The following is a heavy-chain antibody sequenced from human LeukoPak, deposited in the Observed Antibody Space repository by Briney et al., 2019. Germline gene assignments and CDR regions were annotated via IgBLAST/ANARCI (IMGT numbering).Heavy chain of an antibody. D-gene: IGHD6-19*01. Sequence: SETLSLTCTVSVGSIISYYWSWVRQPPGKGLEWIGYIYYSGSTNYNPSLKSRVTISVDTSKNQFSLKLSSVTAADTAVYYCASSGWYGERYYFDYWGQGTLVTVSS. V-gene: IGHV4-59*01. J-gene: IGHJ4*02. CDR3: ASSGWYGERYYFDY. CDR1: VGSIISYY. CDR2: IYYSGST.